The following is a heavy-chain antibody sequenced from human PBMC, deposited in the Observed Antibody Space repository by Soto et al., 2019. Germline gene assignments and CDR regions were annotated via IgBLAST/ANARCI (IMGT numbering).Heavy chain of an antibody. CDR1: GFTFNSYT. CDR3: ARAAGWYDFDS. D-gene: IGHD6-19*01. J-gene: IGHJ4*02. V-gene: IGHV3-30-3*01. CDR2: ISYDGSNK. Sequence: QVQLVESGGGVVQPGRSLRLSCVVSGFTFNSYTMHWVRQAPGKGLEWVAAISYDGSNKYYADPVKGRFSISRVNSKNTLFLQMSSLRVEDTAVYYCARAAGWYDFDSWGQGTLVTVSS.